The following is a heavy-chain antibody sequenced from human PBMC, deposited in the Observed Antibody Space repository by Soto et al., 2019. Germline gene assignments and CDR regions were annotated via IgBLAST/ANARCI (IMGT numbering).Heavy chain of an antibody. D-gene: IGHD6-13*01. CDR2: IIPIFGTA. V-gene: IGHV1-69*13. CDR1: GGTFSSYA. J-gene: IGHJ4*02. CDR3: ARDRGSSWLFDY. Sequence: ASVKVSCKASGGTFSSYAISWVRQAPGQGLEWMGGIIPIFGTANYTQKFQGRVTITADESTSTAYMELSSLRSEDTAVYYCARDRGSSWLFDYWGQGTLVTVSS.